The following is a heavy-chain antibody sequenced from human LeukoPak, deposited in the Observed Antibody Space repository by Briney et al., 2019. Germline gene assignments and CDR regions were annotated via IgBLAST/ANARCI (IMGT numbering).Heavy chain of an antibody. CDR1: GYTFTGYY. V-gene: IGHV1-18*04. CDR2: ISAYNGNT. D-gene: IGHD4-17*01. J-gene: IGHJ4*02. Sequence: ASVKVSCKASGYTFTGYYMHWVRQAPGQGLEWMGWISAYNGNTNYAQKLQGRVTMTTDTSTSTAYMELRSLRSDDTAVYYCARTRPVKVFDYWGQGTLVTVSS. CDR3: ARTRPVKVFDY.